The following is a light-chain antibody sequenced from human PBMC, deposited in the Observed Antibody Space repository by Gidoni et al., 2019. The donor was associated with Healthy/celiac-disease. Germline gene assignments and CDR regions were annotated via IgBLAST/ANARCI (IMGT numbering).Light chain of an antibody. J-gene: IGKJ1*01. V-gene: IGKV2-30*01. CDR1: QSLVYSDGNTY. CDR3: MQGTHWPWT. CDR2: KVS. Sequence: DVGMTQSPLSLPVTLGPPAYVSCRSTQSLVYSDGNTYLNLFQQRPGHSPRRLSYKVSNRDSGVPDRFRGSGSGTDFTLRLSRVEAEDVGVYYCMQGTHWPWTFGHGTKVEIK.